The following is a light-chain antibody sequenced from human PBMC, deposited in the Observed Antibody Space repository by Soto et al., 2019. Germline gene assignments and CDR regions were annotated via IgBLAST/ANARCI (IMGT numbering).Light chain of an antibody. CDR2: GGS. CDR1: QSISADY. V-gene: IGKV3-20*01. CDR3: QHYGSSVFT. J-gene: IGKJ3*01. Sequence: EIVLTQSPGTLSLSPGGRAALSCRASQSISADYLVWYQQKPGQAPRLLIYGGSSRATGIPDRFSGSGSETDFTLAISRLAPEDVAVYYCQHYGSSVFTFGHGTKVDIK.